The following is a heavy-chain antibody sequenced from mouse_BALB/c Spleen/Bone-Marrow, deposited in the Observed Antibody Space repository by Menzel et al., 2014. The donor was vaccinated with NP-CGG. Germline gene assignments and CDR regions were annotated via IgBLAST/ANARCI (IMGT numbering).Heavy chain of an antibody. J-gene: IGHJ3*01. Sequence: LKECGPELVKPGASVKMSCKASGYTFTSYVMHWVKQKPGQGLEWIGYINPYNDGTKYNEKFKGKATLTSDKSSSTAYMELSSLTSEDSAVYYCARDYGYPFAYWGQGTLVTVSA. CDR3: ARDYGYPFAY. CDR2: INPYNDGT. CDR1: GYTFTSYV. V-gene: IGHV1-14*01. D-gene: IGHD1-2*01.